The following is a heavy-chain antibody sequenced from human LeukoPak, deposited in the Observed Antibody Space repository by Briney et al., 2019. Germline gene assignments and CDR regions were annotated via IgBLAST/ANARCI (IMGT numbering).Heavy chain of an antibody. CDR2: INPNSGAT. Sequence: ASVKVSFKSSGYTFTCYYIHWVRQAPGQGLEWLGWINPNSGATRYVQTFQGRVILTTDTSIGTAYMELSSLTPDNTAVYYCARLELRRNYYYSYYMDVWGKGTTVTVFS. J-gene: IGHJ6*03. CDR3: ARLELRRNYYYSYYMDV. V-gene: IGHV1-2*02. D-gene: IGHD1-26*01. CDR1: GYTFTCYY.